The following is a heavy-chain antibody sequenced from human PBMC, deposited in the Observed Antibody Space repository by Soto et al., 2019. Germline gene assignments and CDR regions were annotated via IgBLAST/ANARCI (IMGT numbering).Heavy chain of an antibody. CDR3: ARGYCTTTICAPWFDP. V-gene: IGHV5-51*01. Sequence: GESLKISCTGVGYSFTSYWIGWVRQMPGKGLGWMGIIYPGDWDTSYHPSFKGQVTISAEKSITPAYLQWSSLKASDPAMYYCARGYCTTTICAPWFDPWGQGTLVTVSS. CDR1: GYSFTSYW. CDR2: IYPGDWDT. J-gene: IGHJ5*02. D-gene: IGHD2-2*01.